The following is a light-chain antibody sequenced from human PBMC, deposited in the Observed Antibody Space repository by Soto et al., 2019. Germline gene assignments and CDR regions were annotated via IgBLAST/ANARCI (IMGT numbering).Light chain of an antibody. V-gene: IGLV1-40*01. CDR1: SSNIGAGYD. Sequence: QSVLTQPPSVSGAPGQRVTISCNGSSSNIGAGYDVQWYQQLPGPAPKLLIYGNSNRPSGVPDRFSASKSGTSASLAITGLQAEDEAEYYCQSYDSSLSGSVFGGGTKLTVL. J-gene: IGLJ2*01. CDR2: GNS. CDR3: QSYDSSLSGSV.